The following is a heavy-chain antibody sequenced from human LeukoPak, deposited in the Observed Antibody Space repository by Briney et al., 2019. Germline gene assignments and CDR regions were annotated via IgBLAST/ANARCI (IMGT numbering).Heavy chain of an antibody. Sequence: SETLSLTCTVSGGSISKYYWSWIRQPPGMGLEWIGNIYYSGSTNYNPSLKSRVTISVETSKNQFSLKLSSVTAADTAVYYCARRTDSGSWYFDLRGRGTLVTVSS. CDR1: GGSISKYY. V-gene: IGHV4-59*01. D-gene: IGHD6-6*01. J-gene: IGHJ2*01. CDR2: IYYSGST. CDR3: ARRTDSGSWYFDL.